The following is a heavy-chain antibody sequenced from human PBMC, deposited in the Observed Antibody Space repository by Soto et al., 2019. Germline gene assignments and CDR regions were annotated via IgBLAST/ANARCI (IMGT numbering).Heavy chain of an antibody. Sequence: SETLSLTCTVSGGSISSYYWSWIRQPPGKGLEWIGYIYYSGSTNYNPSLKSRVTISVDTSKNQFSLKLSSVTAADTAVYYCARALERRYWYYFDYWGQGTLVTVSS. CDR1: GGSISSYY. D-gene: IGHD1-1*01. CDR2: IYYSGST. J-gene: IGHJ4*02. CDR3: ARALERRYWYYFDY. V-gene: IGHV4-59*01.